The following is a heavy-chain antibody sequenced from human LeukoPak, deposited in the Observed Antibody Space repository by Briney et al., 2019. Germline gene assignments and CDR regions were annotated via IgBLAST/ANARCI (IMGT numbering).Heavy chain of an antibody. CDR3: ARGGLWFGEFENWFDP. D-gene: IGHD3-10*01. Sequence: SETLSLTCTVSGGSISSSSYYWGWIRQPPGKGLEWIGSIYYSGSTYYNPSLKSRVTILLDTSKNQFSLKLSSVTAADTAVYYCARGGLWFGEFENWFDPWGQGTLVTVSS. V-gene: IGHV4-39*07. J-gene: IGHJ5*02. CDR1: GGSISSSSYY. CDR2: IYYSGST.